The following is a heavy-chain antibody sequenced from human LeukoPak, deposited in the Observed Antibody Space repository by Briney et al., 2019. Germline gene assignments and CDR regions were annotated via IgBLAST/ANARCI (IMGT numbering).Heavy chain of an antibody. D-gene: IGHD3-10*01. CDR2: INPSGGST. J-gene: IGHJ5*02. CDR3: ARDGSITMVRGVIPFDP. V-gene: IGHV1-46*01. CDR1: GYTFTSYY. Sequence: GASVKVSCKASGYTFTSYYMHWVRQVPGQGLEWMGIINPSGGSTSYALKFQGRVTMTRDTSTSTVYMELSSLRSEDTAVYYCARDGSITMVRGVIPFDPWGQGTLVTVSS.